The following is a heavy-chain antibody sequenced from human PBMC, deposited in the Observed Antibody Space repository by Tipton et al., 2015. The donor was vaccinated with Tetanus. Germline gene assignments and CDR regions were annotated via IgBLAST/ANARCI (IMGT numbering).Heavy chain of an antibody. CDR2: IYTSGST. CDR3: ARHTNFWSGYYIVY. Sequence: GLVKPSETLSLTCTVSGGSISSYYWSWIRQPAGKGLEWIGHIYTSGSTNYNPSLKSRVTISVDTSKNQFSLKLSSVTAADTAVYYCARHTNFWSGYYIVYWGQGTLVTVSS. D-gene: IGHD3-3*01. J-gene: IGHJ4*02. CDR1: GGSISSYY. V-gene: IGHV4-4*07.